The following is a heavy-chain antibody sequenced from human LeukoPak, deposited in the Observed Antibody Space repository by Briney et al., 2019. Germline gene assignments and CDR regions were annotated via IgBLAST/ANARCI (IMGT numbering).Heavy chain of an antibody. CDR1: GFSFSSYS. CDR3: ARDLILYYYDSSGYYFDY. Sequence: GGSLRLSCVVSGFSFSSYSMNWVRQAPGKGLEWLPYISSSGSTIYDADSVKGRFTVSRDNAKNSLYLQMNSLRDEDTAVYYCARDLILYYYDSSGYYFDYWGQGALVTVSS. J-gene: IGHJ4*02. V-gene: IGHV3-48*02. D-gene: IGHD3-22*01. CDR2: ISSSGSTI.